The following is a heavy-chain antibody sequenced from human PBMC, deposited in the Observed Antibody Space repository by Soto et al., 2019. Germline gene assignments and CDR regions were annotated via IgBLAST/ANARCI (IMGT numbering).Heavy chain of an antibody. J-gene: IGHJ4*02. D-gene: IGHD3-22*01. Sequence: PSETLSLTCTVSGGSISSGDYYWSWIRQPPGKGLEWIGYIYYSGSTYYNPSLKSRVTISVDTSKNQFSLKLSSVTAADTAVYYCARDFGLSYYYDSSGYPDWGQGTLVTVSS. CDR2: IYYSGST. V-gene: IGHV4-30-4*01. CDR1: GGSISSGDYY. CDR3: ARDFGLSYYYDSSGYPD.